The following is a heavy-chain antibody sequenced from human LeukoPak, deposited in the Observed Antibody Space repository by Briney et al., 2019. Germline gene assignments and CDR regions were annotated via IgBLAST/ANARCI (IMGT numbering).Heavy chain of an antibody. V-gene: IGHV3-7*01. Sequence: GGSLRLSCAASGFTFSSYWMSWVRQAPGKGLEWVANIEQDGSEKDYVDSVKGRFTIARDNAKNSVYLQMNSLRAEDTAVYYCAKDWGYGFDYWGQGTLVTVSS. D-gene: IGHD7-27*01. CDR2: IEQDGSEK. J-gene: IGHJ4*02. CDR3: AKDWGYGFDY. CDR1: GFTFSSYW.